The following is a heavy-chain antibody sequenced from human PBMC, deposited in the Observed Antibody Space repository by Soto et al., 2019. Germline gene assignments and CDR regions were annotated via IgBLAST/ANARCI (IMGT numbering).Heavy chain of an antibody. J-gene: IGHJ5*02. CDR3: ARDSSGYPMQLGP. CDR2: ISAYNGNT. CDR1: AYTFTSYV. V-gene: IGHV1-18*01. Sequence: ASVKVSCKASAYTFTSYVISWVLQAPGEGLEWMGWISAYNGNTNYAQKLQGRVTMTTDTSTSTACMELRSLRSDDTAVYYCARDSSGYPMQLGPWGQGTLVTVSS. D-gene: IGHD3-22*01.